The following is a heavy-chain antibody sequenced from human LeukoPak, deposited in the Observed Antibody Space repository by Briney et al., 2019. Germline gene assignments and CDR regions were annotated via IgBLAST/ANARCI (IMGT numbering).Heavy chain of an antibody. D-gene: IGHD3-10*01. J-gene: IGHJ4*02. V-gene: IGHV3-23*01. CDR2: ISSSGGVT. CDR1: GFTFSSHA. CDR3: AKGGLGLYGSGSY. Sequence: GGSLRLSCAASGFTFSSHAMSWVRQAPGKGLEWVSVISSSGGVTHYADSVKGRFTVSRVNSRDTVYLQMNSLRADDTAVYYCAKGGLGLYGSGSYWGQGTLVTVSS.